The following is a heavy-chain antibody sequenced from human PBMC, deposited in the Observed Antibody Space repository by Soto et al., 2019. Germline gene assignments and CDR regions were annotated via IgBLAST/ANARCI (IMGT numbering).Heavy chain of an antibody. Sequence: QMQLVQSGGGLVKPGGALRLSCAASGFSFSDYYMSWIRRAPGKGLEWVSYIGASGSPIDFGDSVKGRFSISRDNTNNSLYLQMNSLRPDDTAVYYCARGTYGMDVWGQGTTVIVSS. CDR2: IGASGSPI. CDR3: ARGTYGMDV. J-gene: IGHJ6*02. V-gene: IGHV3-11*01. CDR1: GFSFSDYY. D-gene: IGHD3-10*01.